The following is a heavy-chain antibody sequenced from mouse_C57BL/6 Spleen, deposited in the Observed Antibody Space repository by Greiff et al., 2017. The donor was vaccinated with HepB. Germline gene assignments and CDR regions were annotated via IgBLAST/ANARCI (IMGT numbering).Heavy chain of an antibody. CDR2: IDPSDSYT. V-gene: IGHV1-69*01. Sequence: QVQLQQPGAELVMPGASVKLSCKASGYTFTSYWMHWVKQRPGQGLEWIGEIDPSDSYTNYNQKFKGKSTLTVDKSSSTAYMQLSSLTSEDSAVYYCARRYFDVWGTGTTFTVSS. CDR3: ARRYFDV. J-gene: IGHJ1*03. CDR1: GYTFTSYW.